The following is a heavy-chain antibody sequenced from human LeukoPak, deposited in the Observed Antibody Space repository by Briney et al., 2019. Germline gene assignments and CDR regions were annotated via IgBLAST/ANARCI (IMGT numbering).Heavy chain of an antibody. CDR2: IKQDGSEK. CDR3: ARERYDAFDI. Sequence: GGSLRLSCAASGFTFSSYWMNWVRQAPGEGLEWVANIKQDGSEKYYVDSVKGRFTISRDNAKNSLYLQVNSLRAEDTAVYYCARERYDAFDIWGQGTMVTVSS. J-gene: IGHJ3*02. V-gene: IGHV3-7*04. D-gene: IGHD4-17*01. CDR1: GFTFSSYW.